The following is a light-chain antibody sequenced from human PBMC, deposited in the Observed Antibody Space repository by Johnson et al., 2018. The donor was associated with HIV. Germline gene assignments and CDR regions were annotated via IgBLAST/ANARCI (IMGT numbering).Light chain of an antibody. CDR1: SSNIGSNY. V-gene: IGLV1-51*01. J-gene: IGLJ1*01. Sequence: QSVLTQPPSVSAAPGQKVTISCSGSSSNIGSNYVSWYQQLPGTAPRLLISANNKRPSGIPDRFSGSKSGTSATLGITGLQTGDEADYYCGTWDSSLGAHYVFGSGTEVTVL. CDR3: GTWDSSLGAHYV. CDR2: ANN.